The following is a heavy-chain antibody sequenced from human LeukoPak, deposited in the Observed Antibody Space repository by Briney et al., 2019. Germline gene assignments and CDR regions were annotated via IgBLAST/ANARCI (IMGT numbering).Heavy chain of an antibody. V-gene: IGHV4-34*01. D-gene: IGHD2-15*01. J-gene: IGHJ4*02. CDR2: INHSGST. Sequence: SETLSLTCAVYGGSFSGYYWSWLRQPPGKGLEWIGEINHSGSTNYNPSLKSRVTISVDTSKNQFSLKLSSVTAADTAVYYCAIPAVWGYLGYWGQGTLVTVSS. CDR1: GGSFSGYY. CDR3: AIPAVWGYLGY.